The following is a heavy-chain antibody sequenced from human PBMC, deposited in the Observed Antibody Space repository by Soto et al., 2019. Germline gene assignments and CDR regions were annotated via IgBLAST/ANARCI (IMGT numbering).Heavy chain of an antibody. J-gene: IGHJ4*02. D-gene: IGHD3-22*01. CDR3: AKLGDTYYYDSSGPFDY. CDR2: ISGSGGST. V-gene: IGHV3-23*01. CDR1: GFTFSSYV. Sequence: GGSLRLSCAASGFTFSSYVMSWVRQAPGKGLEWVSAISGSGGSTYYADSVKGRFTISRDNSKNTLYLQMNSLRAEDTAVYYCAKLGDTYYYDSSGPFDYWGQGTLVTVSS.